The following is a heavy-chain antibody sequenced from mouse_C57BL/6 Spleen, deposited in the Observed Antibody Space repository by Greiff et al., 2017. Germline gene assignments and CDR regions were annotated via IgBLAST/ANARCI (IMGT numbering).Heavy chain of an antibody. CDR3: AREGGYYYGSSPCYFDY. CDR2: ILPGSGST. CDR1: GYTFTGYW. D-gene: IGHD1-1*01. Sequence: QVQLQQSGAELMKPGASVKLSCKATGYTFTGYWIEWVKQRPGHGLEWIGEILPGSGSTNYNEKFKGKATFTADTSSNTAYMQLSSLTTEDSAIXDCAREGGYYYGSSPCYFDYWGQGTTLTVSS. V-gene: IGHV1-9*01. J-gene: IGHJ2*01.